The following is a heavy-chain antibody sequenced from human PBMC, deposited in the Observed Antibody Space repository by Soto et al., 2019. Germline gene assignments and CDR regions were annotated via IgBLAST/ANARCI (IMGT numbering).Heavy chain of an antibody. J-gene: IGHJ4*02. D-gene: IGHD2-8*02. CDR2: INHTGST. V-gene: IGHV4-34*01. Sequence: SETLSLTCTVSGDNSGFYYWTWIRQPPGTGLEWIGEINHTGSTNYNPSLKSRVTISVDTSKNQFSLKLTSVTAADTAVYYCARDKITGLFDYWGQGTLVTVSS. CDR1: GDNSGFYY. CDR3: ARDKITGLFDY.